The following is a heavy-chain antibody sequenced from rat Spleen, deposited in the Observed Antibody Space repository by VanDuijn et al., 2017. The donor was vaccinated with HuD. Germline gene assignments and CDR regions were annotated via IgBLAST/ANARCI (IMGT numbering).Heavy chain of an antibody. CDR2: ISYDGSST. CDR1: GFTFSDYN. Sequence: EVQLVESGGGLVQPGRSLKLSCAASGFTFSDYNMAWVRQAPKKGLEWVATISYDGSSTYYRDSVKGRFTISRDNAKSTLYLQMDSLRSEDTATYYWARQRRYLDYWGQGVMVTVSS. CDR3: ARQRRYLDY. V-gene: IGHV5-7*01. J-gene: IGHJ2*01.